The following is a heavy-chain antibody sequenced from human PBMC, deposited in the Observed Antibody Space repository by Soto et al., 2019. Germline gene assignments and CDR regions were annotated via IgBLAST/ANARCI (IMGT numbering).Heavy chain of an antibody. Sequence: PGGSLRLSCAASVFTFSTYAMTWVRQAPGKGLQWVASIANGRNSIHYAEKVKGRFTISRDDAKTSLYLEMNSLSAEDPGVYFCARDMYGRSWYVDYWGRGTPVTVSS. D-gene: IGHD6-13*01. CDR1: VFTFSTYA. CDR2: IANGRNSI. J-gene: IGHJ4*02. V-gene: IGHV3-21*01. CDR3: ARDMYGRSWYVDY.